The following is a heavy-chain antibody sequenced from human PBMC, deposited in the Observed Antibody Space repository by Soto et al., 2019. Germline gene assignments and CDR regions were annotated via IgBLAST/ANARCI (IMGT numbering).Heavy chain of an antibody. V-gene: IGHV1-18*01. CDR3: GRGGGYYGSGTYPFDY. CDR1: GYTFSNYG. D-gene: IGHD3-10*01. J-gene: IGHJ4*02. Sequence: ASVKVSCKTSGYTFSNYGIAWVRQAPGQGLEWMGWISVYSYNTNYAQKLQGRVTMTRDISTSTAYMELRSLISDDTAVYYCGRGGGYYGSGTYPFDYWGQGTLVTVSS. CDR2: ISVYSYNT.